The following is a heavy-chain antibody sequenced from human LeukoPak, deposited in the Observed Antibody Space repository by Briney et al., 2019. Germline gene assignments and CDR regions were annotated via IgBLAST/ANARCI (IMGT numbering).Heavy chain of an antibody. Sequence: ASVKVSCKASGYTFTSYDINWVRQATGQGLEWMGWMNPNSGNTGCAQKFQGRVTMTRNTSISTAYMELSSLRSEDTAVYYCARVKGLWFGEPAVSEYWGQGTLVTVSS. CDR1: GYTFTSYD. D-gene: IGHD3-10*01. V-gene: IGHV1-8*01. J-gene: IGHJ4*02. CDR2: MNPNSGNT. CDR3: ARVKGLWFGEPAVSEY.